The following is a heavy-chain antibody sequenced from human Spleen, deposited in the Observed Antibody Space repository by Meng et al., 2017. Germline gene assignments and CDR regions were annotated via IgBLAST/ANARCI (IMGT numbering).Heavy chain of an antibody. CDR3: ARGPTTMAHDFDY. CDR2: INHSGST. Sequence: GSLRLSCVVSGGSFSDYYWSWIRQPPGKGLEWIGEINHSGSTNYNPSLESRATISVDTTQNNLSLKLSSVTAADSAVYYCARGPTTMAHDFDYWGQGTLVTVSS. D-gene: IGHD4-11*01. J-gene: IGHJ4*02. CDR1: GGSFSDYY. V-gene: IGHV4-34*01.